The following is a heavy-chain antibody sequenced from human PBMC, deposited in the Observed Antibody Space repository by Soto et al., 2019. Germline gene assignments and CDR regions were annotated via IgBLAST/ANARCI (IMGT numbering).Heavy chain of an antibody. Sequence: ASVKVSCKASGYTFTNYYIHWVRQAPGQGLEWMGIINPSSGGTKYAQNFQVRVTMTRDTSSNSSYMELSSLTSDDTAVYFCARAPFGGSFFPFDYWGPETLVTVSS. CDR1: GYTFTNYY. V-gene: IGHV1-46*01. CDR2: INPSSGGT. D-gene: IGHD1-26*01. CDR3: ARAPFGGSFFPFDY. J-gene: IGHJ4*02.